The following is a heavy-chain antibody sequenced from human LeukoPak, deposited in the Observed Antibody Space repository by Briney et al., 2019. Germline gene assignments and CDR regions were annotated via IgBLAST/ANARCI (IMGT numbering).Heavy chain of an antibody. Sequence: GGSLRLSCAASGFTVSNNYVTWVRQAPGKGLDWVSVFYSDGRTFYADSVKDRITISRDNSKNTVYLQMNSLRDDDTGVYYCARGRGVPGAEPPYFDYWGQGTLVTVSS. V-gene: IGHV3-66*01. CDR1: GFTVSNNY. J-gene: IGHJ4*02. CDR2: FYSDGRT. CDR3: ARGRGVPGAEPPYFDY. D-gene: IGHD1-14*01.